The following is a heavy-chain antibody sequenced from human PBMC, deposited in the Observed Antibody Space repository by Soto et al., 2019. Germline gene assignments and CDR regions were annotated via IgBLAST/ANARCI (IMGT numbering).Heavy chain of an antibody. D-gene: IGHD6-13*01. CDR1: GGAISGYY. V-gene: IGHV4-4*07. J-gene: IGHJ6*02. CDR3: ARYSSNWFQTEGMDV. CDR2: IDASGNT. Sequence: SETLSLTCTVSGGAISGYYWSWIRQPAGKGLEWIGRIDASGNTNYNPSLKSRVTMSVDTSKKQFSLTLTSVTAADTAVYYCARYSSNWFQTEGMDVWGQGTTVTVSS.